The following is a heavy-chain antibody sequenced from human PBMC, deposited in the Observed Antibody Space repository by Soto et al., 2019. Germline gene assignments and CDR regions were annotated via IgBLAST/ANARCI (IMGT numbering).Heavy chain of an antibody. CDR1: GYSISSGYY. D-gene: IGHD3-16*01. J-gene: IGHJ6*02. V-gene: IGHV4-38-2*01. Sequence: KSSETLSLTCAVSGYSISSGYYWGWIRQPPGKGLEWIGSIYHSGSTYYNPSLKSRVTISVDTSKNQFSPKLSSVTAADTAVYYCARTGEPPRHYYYGMDVWGQGTTVTVSS. CDR2: IYHSGST. CDR3: ARTGEPPRHYYYGMDV.